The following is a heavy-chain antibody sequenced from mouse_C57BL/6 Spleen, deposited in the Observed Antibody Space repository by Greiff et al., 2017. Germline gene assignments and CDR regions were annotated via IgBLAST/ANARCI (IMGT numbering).Heavy chain of an antibody. Sequence: VHVKQSGPELVKPGASVKMSCKASGYTFTDYNMHWVKQSHGKSLEWIGYINPNNGGTSYNQKFKGKATLTVNKSSSTAYMELRSLTSEDSAVYYCARGLLRSYWGQGTTLTVSS. J-gene: IGHJ2*01. D-gene: IGHD1-1*01. CDR1: GYTFTDYN. V-gene: IGHV1-22*01. CDR3: ARGLLRSY. CDR2: INPNNGGT.